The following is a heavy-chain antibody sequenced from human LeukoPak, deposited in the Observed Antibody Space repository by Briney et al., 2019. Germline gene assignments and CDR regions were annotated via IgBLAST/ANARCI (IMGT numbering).Heavy chain of an antibody. CDR2: ISGSGGSS. CDR3: ARLGRYADY. J-gene: IGHJ4*02. V-gene: IGHV3-23*01. D-gene: IGHD3-16*01. CDR1: GFTCTNSA. Sequence: PGGSLRLSCAASGFTCTNSAMTWVRQVPGKGLEWVSHISGSGGSSYHVDSVKGRFTISRDNSKNTLYLQMNSLRAEDTAVYYCARLGRYADYWGQGTLVTVSS.